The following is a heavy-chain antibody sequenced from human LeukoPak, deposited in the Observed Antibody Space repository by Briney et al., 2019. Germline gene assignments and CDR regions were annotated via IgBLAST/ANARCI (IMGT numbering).Heavy chain of an antibody. CDR3: VSSGYNPRFYYYLDV. CDR2: IYYSGST. D-gene: IGHD3-22*01. J-gene: IGHJ6*03. CDR1: GGSISSSSYY. Sequence: PSETLSLTCTVSGGSISSSSYYWGWIRQPPGKGLEWIGSIYYSGSTYYNPSLKSRVTISVDTSKNQFSLKLSSVTAADTAVYYCVSSGYNPRFYYYLDVWGKGTTVTISS. V-gene: IGHV4-39*07.